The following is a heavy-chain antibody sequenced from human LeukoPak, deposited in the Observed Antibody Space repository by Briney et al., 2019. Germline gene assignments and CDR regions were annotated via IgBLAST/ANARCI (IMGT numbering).Heavy chain of an antibody. CDR2: IYYSGST. CDR1: GGSISSGGYY. D-gene: IGHD3-10*01. Sequence: PSETLSLTCTVSGGSISSGGYYWSWIRQHPGKGLEWIGYIYYSGSTYYNPSLKSRVTISVDTPKNQFSLKLSSVTAADTAVYYCARAPGGWFGELLFPYYFDYWGQGTLVTVSS. V-gene: IGHV4-31*03. J-gene: IGHJ4*02. CDR3: ARAPGGWFGELLFPYYFDY.